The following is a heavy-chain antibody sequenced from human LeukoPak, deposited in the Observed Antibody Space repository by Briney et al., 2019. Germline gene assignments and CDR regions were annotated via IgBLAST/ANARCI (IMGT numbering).Heavy chain of an antibody. CDR2: ISSSGSTI. Sequence: GGSLRLSCAASGFTFSDYYMSWIRQAPGKGLEWVSYISSSGSTIYYADSVKGRFTISRDNAKNSLYLQMNSLRAEDTAVYYCARDAIAYDSSGYYDYWGQGTLVTVSS. J-gene: IGHJ4*02. D-gene: IGHD3-22*01. CDR3: ARDAIAYDSSGYYDY. V-gene: IGHV3-11*01. CDR1: GFTFSDYY.